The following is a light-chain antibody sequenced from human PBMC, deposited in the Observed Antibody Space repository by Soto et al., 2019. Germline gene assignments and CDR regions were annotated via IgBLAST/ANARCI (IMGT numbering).Light chain of an antibody. Sequence: PGERATLSCRAIHSVISSLACYQHKPGQAPRLLIYDASDRATGIPASFSVIGSVTDFTLTISILEPEDFAVYYSQQRSNWPPTFGQGTRLEIK. J-gene: IGKJ5*01. CDR3: QQRSNWPPT. CDR1: HSVISS. V-gene: IGKV3-11*01. CDR2: DAS.